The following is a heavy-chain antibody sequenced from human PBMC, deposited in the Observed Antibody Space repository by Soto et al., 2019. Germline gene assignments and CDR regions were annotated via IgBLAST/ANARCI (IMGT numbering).Heavy chain of an antibody. CDR3: ARGLSGYYGFDY. J-gene: IGHJ4*02. CDR1: GFTFSSYW. CDR2: IKGDGTNT. D-gene: IGHD5-12*01. V-gene: IGHV3-74*01. Sequence: EVQLVESGGGLVQFGGSLRLSCAASGFTFSSYWMHWVRQDPGKGLVWVSRIKGDGTNTGYADSVKGRFTISRDNVKNTMYLQMNSLRAEDTAVYYCARGLSGYYGFDYWGQGTLVTVSS.